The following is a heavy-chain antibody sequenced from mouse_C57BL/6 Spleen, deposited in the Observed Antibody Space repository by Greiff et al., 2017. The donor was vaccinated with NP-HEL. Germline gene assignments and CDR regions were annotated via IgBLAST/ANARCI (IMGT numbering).Heavy chain of an antibody. V-gene: IGHV1-69*01. CDR1: GYTFTSYW. CDR2: IDPSDSYT. D-gene: IGHD1-1*01. CDR3: ARPDYYGSSYPFAY. J-gene: IGHJ3*01. Sequence: QVQLQQPGAELVMPGASVKLSCKASGYTFTSYWMHWVKQRPGQGLEWIGEIDPSDSYTNYNQKFKGKSTLTVDKSSSTAYMQLSSLTSEDSAVYYCARPDYYGSSYPFAYWGQGTLVTVSA.